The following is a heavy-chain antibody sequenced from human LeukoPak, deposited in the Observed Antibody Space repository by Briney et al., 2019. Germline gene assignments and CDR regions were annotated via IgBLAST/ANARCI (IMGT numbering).Heavy chain of an antibody. CDR3: AREVGGWYMRYYFDY. Sequence: PGRSLRLSCAASGFTFSSYAMHWVRQAPGKWLEWVAVISYDGSNKYYADSVKGRFTISRDNSKNTLYLQMNSLRAEDTAVYYCAREVGGWYMRYYFDYWGQGTLVTVSS. J-gene: IGHJ4*02. CDR1: GFTFSSYA. V-gene: IGHV3-30-3*01. D-gene: IGHD6-19*01. CDR2: ISYDGSNK.